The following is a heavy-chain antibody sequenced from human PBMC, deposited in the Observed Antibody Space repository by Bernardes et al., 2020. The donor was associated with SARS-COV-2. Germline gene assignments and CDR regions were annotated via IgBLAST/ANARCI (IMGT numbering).Heavy chain of an antibody. CDR1: GGSLRAYY. Sequence: SETLSLTCTVSGGSLRAYYWTWIRQSPGERLDWICNVYYSGITNYHSSLKSRVTISIDTSKNEFSLTLNSVTAADTAVYYCSRGEYHYDGSKFDYPRLGLAGWGEGVTVTV. D-gene: IGHD3-22*01. V-gene: IGHV4-59*01. CDR2: VYYSGIT. J-gene: IGHJ6*02. CDR3: SRGEYHYDGSKFDYPRLGLAG.